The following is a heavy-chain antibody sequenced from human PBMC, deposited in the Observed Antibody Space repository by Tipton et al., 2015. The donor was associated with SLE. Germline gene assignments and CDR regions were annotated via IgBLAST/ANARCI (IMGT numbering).Heavy chain of an antibody. Sequence: TLSLTCTVSDYSISSGYYWGWIRQPPGKGLEWIGSIYHSGSTYYNPSLKSRVTISVDTSKNQFSLKLSSVTAADTAVYYCARALDSSGWYWSYFDYWGQGTLVTVSS. D-gene: IGHD6-19*01. CDR1: DYSISSGYY. J-gene: IGHJ4*02. CDR3: ARALDSSGWYWSYFDY. V-gene: IGHV4-38-2*02. CDR2: IYHSGST.